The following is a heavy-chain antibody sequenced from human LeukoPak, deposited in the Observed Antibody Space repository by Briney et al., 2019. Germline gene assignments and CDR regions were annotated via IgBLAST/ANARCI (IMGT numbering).Heavy chain of an antibody. CDR2: INHSGST. Sequence: PSETLSLTCAVYGGSFSGYYWSWIRQPPGKGLEWIGEINHSGSTNYNPSLKSRVTISVDTSKNQFSLKLSSVTAADTAVYYCARETPYIAVAGTGHYFDYWGQGTLVTVSS. J-gene: IGHJ4*02. D-gene: IGHD6-19*01. CDR3: ARETPYIAVAGTGHYFDY. V-gene: IGHV4-34*01. CDR1: GGSFSGYY.